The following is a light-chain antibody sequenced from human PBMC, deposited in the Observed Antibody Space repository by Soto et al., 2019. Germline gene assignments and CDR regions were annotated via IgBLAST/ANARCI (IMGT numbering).Light chain of an antibody. J-gene: IGKJ4*01. Sequence: EIVLTQSPATLSLSPGERATLSCRASQSVSTYLAWYQQKPGQAPRLLIYDASNRATGIPTRFSGSGSGTDFTLTINNLEPEDFAVYYCQQRSNWPPLTFGGGNKVEIK. CDR1: QSVSTY. CDR3: QQRSNWPPLT. CDR2: DAS. V-gene: IGKV3-11*01.